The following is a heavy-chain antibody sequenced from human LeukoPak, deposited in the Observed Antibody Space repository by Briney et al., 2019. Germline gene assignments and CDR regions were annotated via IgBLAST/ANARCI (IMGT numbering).Heavy chain of an antibody. CDR1: GGTFRSYA. J-gene: IGHJ4*02. CDR3: ARDPDY. V-gene: IGHV1-69*05. CDR2: IIPIFGTA. Sequence: SVKVSNASGGTFRSYAISWVRQAPGQGLEWMGGIIPIFGTANYAQKFQGRVTITTDESTSTAYMELSSLRSEDTAVHYCARDPDYWGQGTLVTVSS.